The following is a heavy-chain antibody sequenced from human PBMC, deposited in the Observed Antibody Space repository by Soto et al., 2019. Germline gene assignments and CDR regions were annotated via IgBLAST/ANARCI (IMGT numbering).Heavy chain of an antibody. J-gene: IGHJ3*01. V-gene: IGHV1-2*02. CDR2: INPISGGI. D-gene: IGHD1-20*01. CDR3: ARDPRWDRQTAYKALDL. CDR1: EYSFTGYY. Sequence: ASVKVSCKASEYSFTGYYMHWVRQAPGQGLEWVGWINPISGGIHYAQKFQGRVTVTRDTSTGTAYMELSSLRSDDTAMYYCARDPRWDRQTAYKALDLWGKGTM.